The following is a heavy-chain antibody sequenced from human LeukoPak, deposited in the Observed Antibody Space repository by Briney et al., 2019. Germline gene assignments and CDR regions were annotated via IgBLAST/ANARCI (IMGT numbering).Heavy chain of an antibody. J-gene: IGHJ3*02. D-gene: IGHD6-13*01. CDR1: GFTFSSYW. CDR2: IKEDGSEK. CDR3: ARRVHSSSWRTSRDAFDI. Sequence: PGGSLRLSCAASGFTFSSYWMSWVRQASGKGLEWVADIKEDGSEKYYVDSVRGRFTISRDNAKNSLYLQMNSLRAEDTAVYYCARRVHSSSWRTSRDAFDIWGQGTMVTVSS. V-gene: IGHV3-7*01.